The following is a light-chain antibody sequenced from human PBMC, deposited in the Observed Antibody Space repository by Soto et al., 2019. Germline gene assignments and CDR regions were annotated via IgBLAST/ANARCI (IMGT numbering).Light chain of an antibody. CDR3: QQYNNWPIFT. J-gene: IGKJ3*01. CDR2: DAS. V-gene: IGKV3-15*01. CDR1: QSVSSN. Sequence: IVLTQSPATLSVSPGDRATLFCRASQSVSSNLAWYQQTPGQAPRLLIYDASTRDTGIPARFSGSGSGIEFTLTISSLQSEDFAVYYCQQYNNWPIFTFGPGNKVDIK.